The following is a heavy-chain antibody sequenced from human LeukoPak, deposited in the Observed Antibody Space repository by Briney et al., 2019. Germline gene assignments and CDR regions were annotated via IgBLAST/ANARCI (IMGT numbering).Heavy chain of an antibody. CDR1: GFTFSSYA. J-gene: IGHJ4*02. CDR2: ISGSGGST. Sequence: PGGSLRLSCAASGFTFSSYAMSWVRQAPGKGLEWVSAISGSGGSTYYADSVKGRFTTSRDNSKNTLYLQMNSLRAEDTAVYYCATRFNYGDYVGYWGQGTLVTVSS. D-gene: IGHD4-17*01. CDR3: ATRFNYGDYVGY. V-gene: IGHV3-23*01.